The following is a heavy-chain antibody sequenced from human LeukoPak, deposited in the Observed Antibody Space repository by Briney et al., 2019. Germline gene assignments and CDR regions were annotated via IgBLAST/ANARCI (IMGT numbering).Heavy chain of an antibody. Sequence: SETLSLTCTASGGSISSYYWSWIRQPPGKGLEWIGFFYYSGSTNYNPSLKSRVTISVDTSKNQFSLKLSSVTAADTAVYYCARLVGARAYHYYGMDVWGQGTTVTVSS. J-gene: IGHJ6*02. V-gene: IGHV4-59*01. CDR3: ARLVGARAYHYYGMDV. D-gene: IGHD1-26*01. CDR1: GGSISSYY. CDR2: FYYSGST.